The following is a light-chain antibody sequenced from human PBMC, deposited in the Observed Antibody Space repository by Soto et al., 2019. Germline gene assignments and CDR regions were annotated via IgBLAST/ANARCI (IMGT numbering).Light chain of an antibody. V-gene: IGLV2-11*01. CDR1: NNDVGGYNY. CDR3: CSYAGSYNYV. CDR2: DVT. J-gene: IGLJ1*01. Sequence: QSVLTQPRSVSGSPGQSVTISCTGTNNDVGGYNYVSWYQQYAGKAPKLTIYDVTKRPSGAPDRFSGSKSGNTASLTISGLQAEDEADYYCCSYAGSYNYVFGTGTKVTVL.